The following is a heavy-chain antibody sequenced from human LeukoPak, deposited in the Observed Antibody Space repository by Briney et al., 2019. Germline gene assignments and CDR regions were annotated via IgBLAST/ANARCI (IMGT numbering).Heavy chain of an antibody. D-gene: IGHD6-19*01. CDR3: AKFSGSGWFRRDAFDI. J-gene: IGHJ3*02. Sequence: GGSLRLSCAASGFTFSSYAMSWVRQAPGKGLEWVSATSGSGGSTYYADSVKGRLTISRDNSKNTLYLQMNSLRAEDTAVYYCAKFSGSGWFRRDAFDIWGQGTMVTVSS. CDR2: TSGSGGST. CDR1: GFTFSSYA. V-gene: IGHV3-23*01.